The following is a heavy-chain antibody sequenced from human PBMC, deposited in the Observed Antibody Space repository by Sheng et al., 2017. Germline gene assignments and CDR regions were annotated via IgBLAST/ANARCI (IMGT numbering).Heavy chain of an antibody. CDR1: GFTFSSYG. CDR2: ISGSGGST. J-gene: IGHJ6*03. Sequence: EVQLVESGGGLVQPGGTLRLSCAASGFTFSSYGMSWVRQAPGKGLEWVSAISGSGGSTYYADSVKGRFTISRDNSKNTLYLQMNSLRAEDTAVYYCAKAHCSGGSCYSVSLYYYYYMDVWGKGTTVTVSS. D-gene: IGHD2-15*01. CDR3: AKAHCSGGSCYSVSLYYYYYMDV. V-gene: IGHV3-23*04.